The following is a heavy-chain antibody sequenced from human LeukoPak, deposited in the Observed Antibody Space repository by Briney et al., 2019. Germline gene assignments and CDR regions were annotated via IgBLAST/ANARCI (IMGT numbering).Heavy chain of an antibody. J-gene: IGHJ4*02. CDR1: GFTFSNYV. V-gene: IGHV3-48*02. Sequence: GGSLRLSCAASGFTFSNYVMSWVRQAPGKGLEWVSYINHNGEMIFYPDFVKGRSTISRDNAKNSLYLQMNSLRDEDTAVYYCARDNDWAFHYWGQGTLVTVSS. CDR3: ARDNDWAFHY. CDR2: INHNGEMI. D-gene: IGHD3-9*01.